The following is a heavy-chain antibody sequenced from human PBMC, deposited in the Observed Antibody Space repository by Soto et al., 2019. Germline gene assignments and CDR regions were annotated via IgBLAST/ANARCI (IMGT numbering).Heavy chain of an antibody. J-gene: IGHJ5*02. V-gene: IGHV1-2*02. CDR1: GYTFTGYY. CDR3: ARTSWFDP. CDR2: INPNSGGT. Sequence: ASVKVSSKASGYTFTGYYMHWLRQAPGQGLEWMGWINPNSGGTNYAQKFQGRVTMTRDTSINTAYMELSNLRSDDTAVYYCARTSWFDPWGQGTLVTVSS.